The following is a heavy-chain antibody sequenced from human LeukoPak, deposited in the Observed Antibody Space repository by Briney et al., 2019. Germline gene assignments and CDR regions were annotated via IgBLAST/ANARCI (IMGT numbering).Heavy chain of an antibody. CDR1: GGAFSSYA. Sequence: SVKVSCKASGGAFSSYAISWVRQAPGQGLEWMGGIIPIFGTANYAQKFQGRVTITADESTSTAYMELSSLRSEDTAVYYCVRDDRDDFWGGYSDNWFDPWGQGTLVTVSS. D-gene: IGHD3-3*01. CDR3: VRDDRDDFWGGYSDNWFDP. V-gene: IGHV1-69*13. J-gene: IGHJ5*02. CDR2: IIPIFGTA.